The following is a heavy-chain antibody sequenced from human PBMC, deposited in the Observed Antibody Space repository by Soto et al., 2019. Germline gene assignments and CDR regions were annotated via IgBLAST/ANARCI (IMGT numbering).Heavy chain of an antibody. CDR1: GFTFSSYA. J-gene: IGHJ4*02. V-gene: IGHV3-30-3*01. Sequence: QLQLVESGGGVVQPGRSLRLSCAASGFTFSSYAMQWVRQAPGKGLEWVAVISYDGSNKYYADSVKGRFTISRDNSKNTLYLQMNSLRAEDTAVYYCARPDYGSGSYPAYWGQGTLVTVSS. CDR2: ISYDGSNK. CDR3: ARPDYGSGSYPAY. D-gene: IGHD3-10*01.